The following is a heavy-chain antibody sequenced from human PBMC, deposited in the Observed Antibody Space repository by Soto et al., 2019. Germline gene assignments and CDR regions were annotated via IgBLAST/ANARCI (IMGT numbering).Heavy chain of an antibody. CDR1: GFTFSDYS. D-gene: IGHD3-22*01. CDR3: ASHPRDNSGYWYYFDY. CDR2: ITSSSSYI. J-gene: IGHJ4*02. V-gene: IGHV3-21*01. Sequence: EVQLVESGGGLVKPGGSLRLSCAASGFTFSDYSMNWVRQAPGKGLEWVSSITSSSSYIYYADSLKGRFTISRDNAKNSLYLRMNSLRAEDTAVYYCASHPRDNSGYWYYFDYWGLGILVTVSS.